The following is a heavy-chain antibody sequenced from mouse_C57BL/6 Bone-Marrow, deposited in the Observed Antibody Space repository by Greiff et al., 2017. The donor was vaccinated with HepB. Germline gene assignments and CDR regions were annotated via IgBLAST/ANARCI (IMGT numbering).Heavy chain of an antibody. V-gene: IGHV1-50*01. CDR1: GYTFTSYW. CDR3: ASRVDDGTGAY. D-gene: IGHD2-3*01. J-gene: IGHJ3*01. Sequence: QVQLQQPGAELVKPGASVKLSCKASGYTFTSYWMQWVKQRPGQGLEWIGEIDPSDSYTNYNQKFKGKATLTVDTSSSTAYMQLSSLTSEDSAVYYCASRVDDGTGAYWGQGTLVTVSA. CDR2: IDPSDSYT.